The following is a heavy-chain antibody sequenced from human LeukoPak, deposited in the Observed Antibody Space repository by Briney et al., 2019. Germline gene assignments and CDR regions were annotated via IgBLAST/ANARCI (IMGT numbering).Heavy chain of an antibody. CDR3: AKAPVTTCSGAYCYPFDY. CDR1: GFTFSSYS. V-gene: IGHV3-21*01. J-gene: IGHJ4*02. CDR2: ISSSSSYI. Sequence: GGSLRLSCAASGFTFSSYSMNWVRRSPGKGLEWVSSISSSSSYIYYVDSVKGRFIISRDNAKNSLYLQMNSLRAEDTAVYYCAKAPVTTCSGAYCYPFDYWSQGTLVTVSS. D-gene: IGHD2-15*01.